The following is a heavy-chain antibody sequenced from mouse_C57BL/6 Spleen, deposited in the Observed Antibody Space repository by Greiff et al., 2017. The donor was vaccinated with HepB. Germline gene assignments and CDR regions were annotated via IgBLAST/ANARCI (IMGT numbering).Heavy chain of an antibody. J-gene: IGHJ4*01. CDR3: ARSKGSYGYYAMDY. CDR2: INPGSGGT. CDR1: GYAFTNYL. V-gene: IGHV1-54*01. Sequence: QVQLQQSGAELVRPGPSVKVSCKASGYAFTNYLIEWVKQRPGQGLEWIGVINPGSGGTNYNEKFKGKATLTADKSSSTAYMQLSSLTSEDSAVYFCARSKGSYGYYAMDYWGQGTSVTVSS. D-gene: IGHD1-1*02.